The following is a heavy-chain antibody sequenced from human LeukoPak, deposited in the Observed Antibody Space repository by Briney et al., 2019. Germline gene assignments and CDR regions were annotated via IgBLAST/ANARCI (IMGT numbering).Heavy chain of an antibody. J-gene: IGHJ5*02. CDR2: INHSGST. V-gene: IGHV4-34*01. Sequence: PSETLSLTCAVYGGSFSGYYWRWVRQPPGKGLEWIGEINHSGSTNYNPSLTSRVTISLDTAKNQFSLKLSSVTAAEPAVYYCAGGRWFDPWGQGTLVTVSS. CDR1: GGSFSGYY. CDR3: AGGRWFDP.